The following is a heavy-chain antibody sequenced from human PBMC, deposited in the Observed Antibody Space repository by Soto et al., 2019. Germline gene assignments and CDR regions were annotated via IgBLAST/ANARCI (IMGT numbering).Heavy chain of an antibody. CDR1: GGTFSSYA. CDR2: SIPIFGTT. D-gene: IGHD3-16*01. Sequence: QVQLVQSGAEVKKPGSSVKVSCKASGGTFSSYAISWVRQAPGQGLEWMGGSIPIFGTTNYAQKFQGRVKITADKSTSRANMALNIQRSEDTDEYYCVRGGEPHYYYYGMDVWGQGTTVTVSS. V-gene: IGHV1-69*06. J-gene: IGHJ6*02. CDR3: VRGGEPHYYYYGMDV.